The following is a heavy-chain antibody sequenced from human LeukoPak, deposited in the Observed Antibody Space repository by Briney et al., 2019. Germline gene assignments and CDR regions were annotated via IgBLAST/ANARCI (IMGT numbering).Heavy chain of an antibody. Sequence: PSETLSLTCTVSGGSISSGGYYWSWIRQHPGKGLEWIGYIYYSGSTYYNPSLKSRVTISVDTSKNQFSLKLSSVTAADTAVYYCARDRLEYSSSFSAWYFDLWGRGTLVTVSS. CDR1: GGSISSGGYY. D-gene: IGHD6-6*01. V-gene: IGHV4-31*03. CDR3: ARDRLEYSSSFSAWYFDL. J-gene: IGHJ2*01. CDR2: IYYSGST.